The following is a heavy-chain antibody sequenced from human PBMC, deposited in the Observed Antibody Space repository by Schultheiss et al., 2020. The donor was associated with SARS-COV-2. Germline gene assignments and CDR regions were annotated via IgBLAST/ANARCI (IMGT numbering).Heavy chain of an antibody. CDR1: GFTFDDYA. J-gene: IGHJ1*01. Sequence: GGSLRLSCAASGFTFDDYAMHWVRQAPGKGLEWVSGISWNSGSIGYADSVKGRFTISRDNSRNTVYLQMNSLRADDTAVYYCATVVGEYFQHWGQGTLVTVSS. CDR2: ISWNSGSI. V-gene: IGHV3-9*01. CDR3: ATVVGEYFQH. D-gene: IGHD1-26*01.